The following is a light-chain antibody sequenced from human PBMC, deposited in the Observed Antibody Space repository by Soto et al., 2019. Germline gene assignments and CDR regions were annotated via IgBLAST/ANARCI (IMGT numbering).Light chain of an antibody. V-gene: IGKV3-15*01. J-gene: IGKJ1*01. CDR2: GAA. Sequence: EIVMTQSPATLSVSPGERATLSCRASQSVFSSLACFQQKPGRAPRLLIYGAATRATGIPARFSGSGSGTEFTLTISSLQSEDFAIYYCQQYHNWPAFGQGTKVEIK. CDR3: QQYHNWPA. CDR1: QSVFSS.